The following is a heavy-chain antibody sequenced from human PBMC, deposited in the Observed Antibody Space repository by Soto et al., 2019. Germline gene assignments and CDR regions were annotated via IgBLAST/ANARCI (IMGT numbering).Heavy chain of an antibody. J-gene: IGHJ5*02. CDR2: ISAYNGNT. D-gene: IGHD1-26*01. Sequence: ASVKVSCKASGYTFTSYGISWVRQAPGQGLEWMGWISAYNGNTNYAQKLQGRVTMTTDTSTSTAYMELRSLRSDDTAVYYCARALWSEWESPELVDPWGQGTLVTVSS. CDR1: GYTFTSYG. CDR3: ARALWSEWESPELVDP. V-gene: IGHV1-18*01.